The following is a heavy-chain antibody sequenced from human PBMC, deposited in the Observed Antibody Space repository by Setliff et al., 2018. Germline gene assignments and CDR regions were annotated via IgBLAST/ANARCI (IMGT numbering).Heavy chain of an antibody. Sequence: SETLSLTCTVSGGAISNYYWSWIRQPPGKGLEWIGYIYSSGSTNYNPSLKSRVAISRDTSTNQLSLELRSVTAEDTAVYYCAREGNLDYWGQGTLVTVSS. D-gene: IGHD6-13*01. V-gene: IGHV4-4*08. J-gene: IGHJ4*02. CDR1: GGAISNYY. CDR2: IYSSGST. CDR3: AREGNLDY.